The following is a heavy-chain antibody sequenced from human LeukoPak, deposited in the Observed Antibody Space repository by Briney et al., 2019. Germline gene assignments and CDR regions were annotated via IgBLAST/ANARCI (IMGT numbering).Heavy chain of an antibody. V-gene: IGHV3-7*01. CDR1: GLTFRNYW. CDR2: IKQDGSDK. Sequence: PGGSLRLSCAASGLTFRNYWMSWVRQAPGKGLEWVANIKQDGSDKFYVDSVNGRFTISRDNAKNSLYLQMNTLRAEGTAIYYCATFSGAHHKTFDSWGQGTLVTVSS. CDR3: ATFSGAHHKTFDS. J-gene: IGHJ4*02. D-gene: IGHD1-14*01.